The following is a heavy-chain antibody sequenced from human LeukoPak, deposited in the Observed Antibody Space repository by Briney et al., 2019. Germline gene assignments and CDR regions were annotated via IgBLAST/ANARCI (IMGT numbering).Heavy chain of an antibody. V-gene: IGHV3-21*01. CDR2: ISSSNSYI. D-gene: IGHD3-10*01. Sequence: PGGSLRLSCAASGITFSSYGMSWVRQAPGKGLEWVSSISSSNSYIYYADSVKGRFTISRDDAKNSLSLQMNSLRAEDTAMYYCARSGIKMVRGVIIKSPYHMDVWGKGTTVTVSS. CDR1: GITFSSYG. J-gene: IGHJ6*03. CDR3: ARSGIKMVRGVIIKSPYHMDV.